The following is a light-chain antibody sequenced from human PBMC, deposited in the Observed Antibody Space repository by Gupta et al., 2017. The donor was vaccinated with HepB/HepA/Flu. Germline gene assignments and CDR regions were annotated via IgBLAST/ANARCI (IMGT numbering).Light chain of an antibody. J-gene: IGKJ4*01. Sequence: DIQMTQSPSSLSASVGDRVTITCQASQDISNYLNWYQQKPGKAPKLLIYDASNLETGVPSRCSGSGCGKDFTLTSSSRQHEDMEKYYWQKYYNLPLTFGGGTKVEIK. CDR3: QKYYNLPLT. V-gene: IGKV1-33*01. CDR1: QDISNY. CDR2: DAS.